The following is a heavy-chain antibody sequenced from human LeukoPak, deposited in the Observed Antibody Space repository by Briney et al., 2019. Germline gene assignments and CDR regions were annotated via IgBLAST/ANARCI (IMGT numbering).Heavy chain of an antibody. Sequence: PGRSLRLSCTASGFTLSSSWMSWGRQPPGRGLEWVASIKQDGSQKYYVDSVKGRFTTSRDNAKNSLYLQMNSLRAEDTAVYYCARLFRDVTTFDYWGQGTLVTVPS. J-gene: IGHJ4*02. CDR1: GFTLSSSW. CDR2: IKQDGSQK. D-gene: IGHD1-1*01. CDR3: ARLFRDVTTFDY. V-gene: IGHV3-7*01.